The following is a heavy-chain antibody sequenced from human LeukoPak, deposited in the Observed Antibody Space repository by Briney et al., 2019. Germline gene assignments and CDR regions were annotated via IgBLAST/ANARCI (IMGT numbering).Heavy chain of an antibody. D-gene: IGHD1-26*01. CDR2: ISSNGSTI. CDR1: GFTFSSYE. V-gene: IGHV3-48*03. J-gene: IGHJ6*03. Sequence: GGSLRLSCAASGFTFSSYEVNWVRQAPGKGLEWVSYISSNGSTIYYADSVKGRFTISRDDAKNSLYLQMNSLRAEDTAVYYCARMGASYYVDVWGKGTTVTISS. CDR3: ARMGASYYVDV.